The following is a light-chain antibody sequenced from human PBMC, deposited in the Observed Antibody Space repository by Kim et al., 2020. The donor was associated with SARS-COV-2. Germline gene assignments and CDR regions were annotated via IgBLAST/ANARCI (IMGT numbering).Light chain of an antibody. Sequence: QAGLTQPPSVSKGLRQTATLTCTGNSNNVGNQGAAWLQQHQGHPPKLLSYRNNNRPSGISERLSASRSGNTASLTITGLQPEDGADYYCSAWDSSLSAGVFGGGTKLTVL. CDR3: SAWDSSLSAGV. J-gene: IGLJ3*02. V-gene: IGLV10-54*01. CDR2: RNN. CDR1: SNNVGNQG.